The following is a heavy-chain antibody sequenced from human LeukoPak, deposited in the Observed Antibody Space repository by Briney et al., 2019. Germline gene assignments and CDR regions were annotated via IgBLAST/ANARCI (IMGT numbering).Heavy chain of an antibody. Sequence: PSETLSLTCTVSGDSISSSNCYWGWIRQPPGKGLEWIGSIYFSGGTYYNASLKSRVTISVDTSKNQFSLKLSSVTAADTAVYYCAKGAGPPWFDPWGQGTLVTVSS. CDR3: AKGAGPPWFDP. CDR2: IYFSGGT. J-gene: IGHJ5*02. V-gene: IGHV4-39*01. D-gene: IGHD6-19*01. CDR1: GDSISSSNCY.